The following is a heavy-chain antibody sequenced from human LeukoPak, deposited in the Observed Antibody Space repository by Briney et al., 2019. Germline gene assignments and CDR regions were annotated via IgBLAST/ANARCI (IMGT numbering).Heavy chain of an antibody. Sequence: PSETLSLTCTVSGGSISSYYWSWIRQPPGKGLEWIGYIYYSGSTNYNPSLKSRVTISVDTSKNQFSLKLSSVTAADTAVYYCARASSSITMVRGIRRGVNWFDPWGQGTLVTVFS. V-gene: IGHV4-59*01. D-gene: IGHD3-10*01. CDR3: ARASSSITMVRGIRRGVNWFDP. CDR1: GGSISSYY. J-gene: IGHJ5*02. CDR2: IYYSGST.